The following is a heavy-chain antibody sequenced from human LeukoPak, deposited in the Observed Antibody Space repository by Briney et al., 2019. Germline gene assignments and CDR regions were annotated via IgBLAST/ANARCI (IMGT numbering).Heavy chain of an antibody. Sequence: GASVKVSRKAAGYTFSVYGLNWERLPPGQGLELMASINPHKGDTQYAQKFQGRVTMTTDTSTSNAYMHLRSLRSDDTAIYYCARRKYDVDYNGMDVWGQGTTVTVSS. J-gene: IGHJ6*02. CDR1: GYTFSVYG. CDR3: ARRKYDVDYNGMDV. D-gene: IGHD3-16*01. CDR2: INPHKGDT. V-gene: IGHV1-18*01.